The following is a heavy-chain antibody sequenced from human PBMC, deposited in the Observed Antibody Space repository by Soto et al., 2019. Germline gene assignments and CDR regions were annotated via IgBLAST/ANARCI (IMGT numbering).Heavy chain of an antibody. CDR1: GFPFSAYG. J-gene: IGHJ4*02. V-gene: IGHV3-33*01. CDR3: ARDSGGSGYEFDY. CDR2: IWFDGGNE. D-gene: IGHD3-22*01. Sequence: PXGSLKLSCAASGFPFSAYGMHWVRQAPGKGLQWVAVIWFDGGNEYYADSVRGRFTISRDNSKNTLYLQMNSLTDEDTAVYYCARDSGGSGYEFDYWGQGTLVTVSS.